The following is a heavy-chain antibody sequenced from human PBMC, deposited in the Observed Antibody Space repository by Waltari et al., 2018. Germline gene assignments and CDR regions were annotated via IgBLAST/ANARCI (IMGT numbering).Heavy chain of an antibody. CDR2: IYHSGST. CDR3: AREETYCSGGSCYSFDHPDY. D-gene: IGHD2-15*01. J-gene: IGHJ4*02. Sequence: QVQLQESGPGLVKPSETLSLTCAVSGYSISSGYYWGWIRHPPGQGLEWIGSIYHSGSTYYNPSLKSRVTISVDTSKNQFSLKLSSVTAADTAVYYCAREETYCSGGSCYSFDHPDYWGQGTLVTVSS. CDR1: GYSISSGYY. V-gene: IGHV4-38-2*02.